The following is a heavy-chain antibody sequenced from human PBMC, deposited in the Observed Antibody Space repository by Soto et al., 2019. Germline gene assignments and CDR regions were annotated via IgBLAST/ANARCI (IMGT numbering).Heavy chain of an antibody. CDR3: ARARLDTPALDY. D-gene: IGHD2-2*01. CDR2: IYSGGDT. J-gene: IGHJ4*02. CDR1: GFTVSSNY. Sequence: GSLRLSCAASGFTVSSNYMSWVRQAPGKGLEWVSVIYSGGDTYCADSVKGRFTISRDNSKNTLYLQMNSLRAEDTAVYYCARARLDTPALDYWGQGTLVTVSS. V-gene: IGHV3-53*05.